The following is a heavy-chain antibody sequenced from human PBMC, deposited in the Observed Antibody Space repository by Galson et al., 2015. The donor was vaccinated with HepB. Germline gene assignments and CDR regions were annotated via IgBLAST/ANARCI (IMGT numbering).Heavy chain of an antibody. D-gene: IGHD3-9*01. CDR3: VRDGRDDVFVTGGVRRYNWFDS. Sequence: SVKVSCKAAGYSFVSYGISWVRQARGQGLEWMGWISVFNGNTNYAQNFQGRVIMTTDKSTTTAYMELRSLRYDDTAMYYCVRDGRDDVFVTGGVRRYNWFDSWCQGTLVTVSS. CDR1: GYSFVSYG. J-gene: IGHJ5*01. V-gene: IGHV1-18*01. CDR2: ISVFNGNT.